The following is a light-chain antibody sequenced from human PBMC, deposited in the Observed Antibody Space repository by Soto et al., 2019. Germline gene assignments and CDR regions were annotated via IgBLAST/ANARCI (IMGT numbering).Light chain of an antibody. CDR1: QSVGGW. V-gene: IGKV1-5*03. J-gene: IGKJ1*01. CDR3: QQYIGDPRT. Sequence: DIQMTQSPSTLSASVGDTVTITCRASQSVGGWLAWFQQKAGNAPKVLIYMVSSLESGVPSRFSGSGSGTEFTLTISSLQPDDFAIYYCQQYIGDPRTFGQGTRVEIK. CDR2: MVS.